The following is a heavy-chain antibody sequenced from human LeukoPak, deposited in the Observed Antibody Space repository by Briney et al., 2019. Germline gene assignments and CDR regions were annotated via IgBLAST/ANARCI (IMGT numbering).Heavy chain of an antibody. CDR3: CYCSSTTCYKSAFDI. D-gene: IGHD2-2*02. CDR1: GGSFSGYS. Sequence: SETLSLTCAVYGGSFSGYSWSCIRQSPEKGLEWIGEINHSGSTNCNPSLKSRVTISVDTSKNQFSLKLNSVTAADTAVYYCCYCSSTTCYKSAFDIWGQGTAVTVSS. CDR2: INHSGST. J-gene: IGHJ3*02. V-gene: IGHV4-34*01.